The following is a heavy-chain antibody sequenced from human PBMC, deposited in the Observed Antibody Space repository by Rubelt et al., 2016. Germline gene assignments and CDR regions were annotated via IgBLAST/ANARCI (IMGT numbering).Heavy chain of an antibody. CDR2: INAGNGNT. Sequence: QVQLVQSGAEVKKPGASVKVSCKASGYTFTSYAMHWVRQAPGQRLEWMGWINAGNGNTKYSQKFQGRGTITRDTSAVTAYMELSSLRSEDTAVYYCARRGLSELLWFGESRIDYWGQGTLVTVSS. J-gene: IGHJ4*02. V-gene: IGHV1-3*01. D-gene: IGHD3-10*01. CDR3: ARRGLSELLWFGESRIDY. CDR1: GYTFTSYA.